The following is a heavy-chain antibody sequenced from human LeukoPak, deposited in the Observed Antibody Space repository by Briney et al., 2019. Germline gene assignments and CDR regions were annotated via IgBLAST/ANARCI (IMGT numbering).Heavy chain of an antibody. CDR1: GDSVSSNSVS. Sequence: SQTLSLTCAISGDSVSSNSVSWNWIRQSPSRGLEWLGKTYYRSKWYNDYVVSVKSRITINPDTSKNQLSLQLSPVTPEDTAVYFCARMSAGGKLDYWGQGTLVTVSS. CDR2: TYYRSKWYN. CDR3: ARMSAGGKLDY. D-gene: IGHD4-23*01. V-gene: IGHV6-1*01. J-gene: IGHJ4*02.